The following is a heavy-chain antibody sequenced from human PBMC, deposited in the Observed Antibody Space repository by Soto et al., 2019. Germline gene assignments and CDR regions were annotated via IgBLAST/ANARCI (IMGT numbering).Heavy chain of an antibody. Sequence: SVKVSCKASGGIFSNYAISWVRQAPGHGLEWMGGIIPMFETPNYAHQFHGRVTITADGSTSNAYMELRSLTFEDTAVYYCARGPEYSSSWYFADWGPGTLVTVSS. CDR2: IIPMFETP. CDR1: GGIFSNYA. V-gene: IGHV1-69*13. D-gene: IGHD6-13*01. CDR3: ARGPEYSSSWYFAD. J-gene: IGHJ4*01.